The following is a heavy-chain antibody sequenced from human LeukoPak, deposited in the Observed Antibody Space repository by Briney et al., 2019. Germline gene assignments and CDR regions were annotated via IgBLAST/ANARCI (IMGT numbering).Heavy chain of an antibody. Sequence: GASVKVSCKASGYTFTGCYMYWVRQAPGQGLEWMGWINPNSGGTNYAQKFQDRVTMTWDTSISTAYMDLTRLRSDDTAVYYCARDPRPYWNDYFFDYWGQGTLVTVSS. CDR3: ARDPRPYWNDYFFDY. CDR1: GYTFTGCY. V-gene: IGHV1-2*02. CDR2: INPNSGGT. J-gene: IGHJ4*02. D-gene: IGHD1-1*01.